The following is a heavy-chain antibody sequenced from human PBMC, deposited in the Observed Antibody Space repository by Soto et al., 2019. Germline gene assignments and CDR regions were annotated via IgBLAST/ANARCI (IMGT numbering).Heavy chain of an antibody. Sequence: SETLSLTCTVFGGSISSSSYYWGWIRQPPGKGLEWIGYIYYSGSTNYNPSLKSRVTISIDTSKNQFSLKVNSVTAADTAVYYCASSGYDRFNPFKYWGQGILVTVSS. V-gene: IGHV4-61*05. J-gene: IGHJ4*02. D-gene: IGHD5-12*01. CDR1: GGSISSSSYY. CDR2: IYYSGST. CDR3: ASSGYDRFNPFKY.